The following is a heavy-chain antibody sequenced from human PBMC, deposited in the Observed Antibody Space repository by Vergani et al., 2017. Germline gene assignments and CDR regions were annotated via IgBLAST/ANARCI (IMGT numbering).Heavy chain of an antibody. CDR2: VSTGTKSQ. V-gene: IGHV3-48*01. J-gene: IGHJ3*01. D-gene: IGHD2-2*01. Sequence: QLVESGGGWVQPGGSLRLSCVVSGFDFSSYIMNWVRQAPGKGLEWVSFVSTGTKSQSYAESVKGRFTISRDSAKNSLYLQMDSLRAEDAAVYYCAREYSSTSDRAFDFWVQGTKVAVSS. CDR3: AREYSSTSDRAFDF. CDR1: GFDFSSYI.